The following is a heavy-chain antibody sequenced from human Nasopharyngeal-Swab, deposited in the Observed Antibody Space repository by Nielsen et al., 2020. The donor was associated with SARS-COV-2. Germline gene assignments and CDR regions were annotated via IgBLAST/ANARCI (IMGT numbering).Heavy chain of an antibody. CDR2: IFPGDSDT. J-gene: IGHJ4*02. D-gene: IGHD2-8*01. CDR1: AHTFTTFW. V-gene: IGHV5-51*01. Sequence: KVSCKGSAHTFTTFWLTWVRQMPGKGLEWMGIIFPGDSDTRYSPSFQGQVTISVDKSISTAYLQWTSLKASDTALYFCAQTSVDANYFDKWGQGTLVTASS. CDR3: AQTSVDANYFDK.